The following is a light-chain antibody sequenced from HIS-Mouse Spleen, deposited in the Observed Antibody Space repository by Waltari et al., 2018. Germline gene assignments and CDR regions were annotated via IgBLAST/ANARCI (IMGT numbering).Light chain of an antibody. V-gene: IGKV1-9*01. CDR2: AAS. CDR1: QGISSS. Sequence: IHSTQSPSFWFASVRDRVTFTCRASQGISSSLAWYQQKPGKAPKLLIYAASTLQSGVPSRFSGSGSGTEFTLTISSLQPEDFATYYCQQLNSYPPTFGQGTKVEIK. CDR3: QQLNSYPPT. J-gene: IGKJ1*01.